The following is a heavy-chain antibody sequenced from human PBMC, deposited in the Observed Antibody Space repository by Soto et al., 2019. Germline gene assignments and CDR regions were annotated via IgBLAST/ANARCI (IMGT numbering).Heavy chain of an antibody. J-gene: IGHJ6*02. Sequence: SVKVSCKASGYTFISHGITWVRQAPGQGPEWMGWISGKNGNTNYAQKLQGRVTMTTDTSTNTAYMELRSLRSDDTAVYYYARVPSSCVVVPDYGMDVWGQRTSVDASS. CDR3: ARVPSSCVVVPDYGMDV. V-gene: IGHV1-18*04. D-gene: IGHD2-2*01. CDR1: GYTFISHG. CDR2: ISGKNGNT.